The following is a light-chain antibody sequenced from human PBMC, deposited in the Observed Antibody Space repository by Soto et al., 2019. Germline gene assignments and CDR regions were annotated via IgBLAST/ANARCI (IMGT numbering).Light chain of an antibody. J-gene: IGKJ4*01. CDR1: QTVSNNY. CDR3: QQRYNWPLT. V-gene: IGKV3D-20*02. Sequence: EIVLTQSPGTLSLSPGDRATLSCRASQTVSNNYLAWCQQKPGQAPRVIMYGASRRATGIPARFSGSGSGTDFTLTISSLEPEDFAVYYCQQRYNWPLTFGGGTKVDIK. CDR2: GAS.